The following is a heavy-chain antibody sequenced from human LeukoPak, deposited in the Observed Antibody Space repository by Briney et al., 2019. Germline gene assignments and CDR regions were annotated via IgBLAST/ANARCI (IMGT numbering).Heavy chain of an antibody. J-gene: IGHJ4*02. V-gene: IGHV4-31*03. CDR3: ARDSGYGSGSSIDY. D-gene: IGHD3-10*01. CDR1: GGSISSGGYY. CDR2: IYYSGST. Sequence: SSETLSLTCTVSGGSISSGGYYWSWIRQHPGKGLEWIRYIYYSGSTYYNPSLKSRVTISVDTSKNQFSLKLSSVTAADTAVYYCARDSGYGSGSSIDYWGQGTLVTVSS.